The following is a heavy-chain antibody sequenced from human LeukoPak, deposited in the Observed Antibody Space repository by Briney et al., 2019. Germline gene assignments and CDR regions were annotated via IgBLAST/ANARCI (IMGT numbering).Heavy chain of an antibody. CDR2: ISYDGSNK. J-gene: IGHJ3*02. D-gene: IGHD6-19*01. CDR3: ARSRIAVAGGDAFDI. CDR1: GFTFSSYG. V-gene: IGHV3-30*03. Sequence: GGSLRLSCAASGFTFSSYGMHWVRQAPGKGLEWVAVISYDGSNKYYADSVKGRFTISRDNAKNSLYLQMNSLRAEDTAVYYCARSRIAVAGGDAFDIWGQGTMVTVSS.